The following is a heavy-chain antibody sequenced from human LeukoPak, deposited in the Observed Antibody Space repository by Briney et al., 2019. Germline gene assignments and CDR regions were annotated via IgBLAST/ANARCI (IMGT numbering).Heavy chain of an antibody. CDR1: GYTFTSYD. CDR2: MNPNSGNT. D-gene: IGHD6-19*01. J-gene: IGHJ5*02. Sequence: ASVKVSCKASGYTFTSYDINWVRQATGQGLEWMGWMNPNSGNTGYAQKFQGRVTMTRNTSISTAYMELSSLRSEDMAVYYCARGGEYSSGWYVNWFDPWGQGTLVTVSS. CDR3: ARGGEYSSGWYVNWFDP. V-gene: IGHV1-8*01.